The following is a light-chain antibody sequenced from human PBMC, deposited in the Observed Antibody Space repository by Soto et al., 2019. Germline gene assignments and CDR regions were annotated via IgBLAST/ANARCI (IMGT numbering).Light chain of an antibody. Sequence: EIVMTQSPPTLSVAPGERAALYCSARQRINSTSAWYQQKPGQAPRLLIYGASTRATGIPARFSGSGSGTAFTLTISSLQSEDFAVYYCQHYNNWPPYTFGQGTNVEIK. CDR1: QRINST. J-gene: IGKJ2*01. CDR2: GAS. V-gene: IGKV3-15*01. CDR3: QHYNNWPPYT.